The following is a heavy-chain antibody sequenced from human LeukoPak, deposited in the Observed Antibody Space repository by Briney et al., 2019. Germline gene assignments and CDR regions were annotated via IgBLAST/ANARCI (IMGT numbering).Heavy chain of an antibody. CDR1: GFTFSSYW. D-gene: IGHD6-13*01. CDR2: IKQDGSEK. Sequence: GGSLRLSCAASGFTFSSYWMSWVRQAPGKGLEWVANIKQDGSEKYYVDSVKGRFTIPRDNAKNSLYLQMNSLRAEDTAVYYCARGVAAAGSGLYYYYMDVWGKGTTVTVSS. CDR3: ARGVAAAGSGLYYYYMDV. V-gene: IGHV3-7*01. J-gene: IGHJ6*03.